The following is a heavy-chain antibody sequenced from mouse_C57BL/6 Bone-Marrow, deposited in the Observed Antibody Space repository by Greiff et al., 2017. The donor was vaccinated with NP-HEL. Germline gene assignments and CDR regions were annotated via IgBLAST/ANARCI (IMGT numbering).Heavy chain of an antibody. Sequence: VQLQESGAELARPGASVKLSCKASGYTFTSYGISWVKQRTGQGLEWIGEIYPRSGNTYYNEKFKGKATLTADKSSSTAYMELRSLTSEDSAVYFCAREGLTTVVGDYWGQGTTLTVSS. CDR1: GYTFTSYG. CDR3: AREGLTTVVGDY. J-gene: IGHJ2*01. D-gene: IGHD1-1*01. V-gene: IGHV1-81*01. CDR2: IYPRSGNT.